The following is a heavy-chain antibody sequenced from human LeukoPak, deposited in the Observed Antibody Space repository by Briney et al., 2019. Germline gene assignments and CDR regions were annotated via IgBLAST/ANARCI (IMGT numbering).Heavy chain of an antibody. J-gene: IGHJ4*02. V-gene: IGHV3-49*03. CDR2: IRSKAYGGTT. D-gene: IGHD5-12*01. CDR1: GFTFGDYA. CDR3: TREGSWLRSPSYFDY. Sequence: GGSLRLSCTASGFTFGDYAMSWFRQAPGKGLEWVGFIRSKAYGGTTEYAASVKGRSTISRDDSKSIAYLQMNSLKTEDTAVYYCTREGSWLRSPSYFDYWGQGTLVTVSS.